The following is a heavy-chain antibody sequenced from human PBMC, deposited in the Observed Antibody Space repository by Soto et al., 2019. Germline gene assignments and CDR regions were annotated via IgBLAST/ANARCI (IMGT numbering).Heavy chain of an antibody. J-gene: IGHJ6*02. CDR3: ARLGDPRVYGMDV. V-gene: IGHV3-13*01. CDR1: GFTFSSYD. CDR2: IGTAGDT. D-gene: IGHD3-3*01. Sequence: GGSLRLSCAASGFTFSSYDMHWVRQATGKGLEWVPAIGTAGDTYYPGSVKGRFTISRENAKNSLYLQMNSLRAEDTAVYYCARLGDPRVYGMDVWGQGTTVTVSS.